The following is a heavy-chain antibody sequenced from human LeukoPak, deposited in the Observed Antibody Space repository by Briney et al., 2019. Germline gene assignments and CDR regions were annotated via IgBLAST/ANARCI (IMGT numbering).Heavy chain of an antibody. CDR3: TRGIGGATFDS. CDR1: GFIFRSYW. V-gene: IGHV3-74*01. CDR2: INNDGSST. Sequence: PGGSLRHSFAASGFIFRSYWMHWVRQAPGKGLVWVSHINNDGSSTTYADSVKGRFTISRDNAKDTVYLQMNSLRAEDTAVYYCTRGIGGATFDSWGQGTLVTVPS. J-gene: IGHJ4*02. D-gene: IGHD1-26*01.